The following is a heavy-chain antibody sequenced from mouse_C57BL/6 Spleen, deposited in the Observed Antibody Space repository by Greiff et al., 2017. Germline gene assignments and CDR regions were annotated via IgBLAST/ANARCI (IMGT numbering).Heavy chain of an antibody. V-gene: IGHV3-6*01. Sequence: VQLKESGPGLVKPSQSLSLTCSVTGYSITSGYYWNWIRQFPGNKLEWMGYISYDGSNNYNPSLKNRISITRDTSKNQFFRKLNSVTTEDTATYYCARAGTGKYFDVWGTGTTVTVSS. CDR2: ISYDGSN. CDR3: ARAGTGKYFDV. J-gene: IGHJ1*03. D-gene: IGHD4-1*01. CDR1: GYSITSGYY.